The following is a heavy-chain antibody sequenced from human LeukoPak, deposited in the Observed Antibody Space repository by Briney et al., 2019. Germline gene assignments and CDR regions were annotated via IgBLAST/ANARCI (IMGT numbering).Heavy chain of an antibody. CDR3: ARGPDQDAFDI. CDR1: GGTFSSYA. J-gene: IGHJ3*02. CDR2: IIPIFGTA. Sequence: SVKVSCKASGGTFSSYAISWVRQAPGQGLEWMGGIIPIFGTANYAQKFQGRVTMTRDTSTSTVYMELSSLRSEDTAVYYCARGPDQDAFDIWGQGTMVTVSS. D-gene: IGHD1-14*01. V-gene: IGHV1-69*05.